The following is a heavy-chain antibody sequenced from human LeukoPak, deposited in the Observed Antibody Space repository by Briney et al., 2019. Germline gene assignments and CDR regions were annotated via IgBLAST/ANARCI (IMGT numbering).Heavy chain of an antibody. CDR1: GFTFDDYG. J-gene: IGHJ4*02. Sequence: GGSLRLSCAASGFTFDDYGMSWVRQAPGKGLEWVSSIQWNDDSTGYADSVKGRFTISRDNAKNALYLQMNSLRAEDTAVYYCAKYGGDSGAAFDSWGQGTLVTVSS. D-gene: IGHD2-21*02. CDR2: IQWNDDST. V-gene: IGHV3-20*04. CDR3: AKYGGDSGAAFDS.